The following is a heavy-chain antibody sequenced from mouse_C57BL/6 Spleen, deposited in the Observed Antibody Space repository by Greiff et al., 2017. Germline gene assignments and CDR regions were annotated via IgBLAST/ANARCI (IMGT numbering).Heavy chain of an antibody. CDR3: ARYMVTTGYYAVDY. J-gene: IGHJ4*01. Sequence: VKLVESGPGLVQPSQSLSITCTVSGFSLTSYGVHWVRQSPGKGLEWLGVIWSGGSTDYYAAFMSRLSITKDNSKSQVFFKVNSLQADDTAIYYLARYMVTTGYYAVDYWGQGTSVTVSS. V-gene: IGHV2-5*01. CDR1: GFSLTSYG. D-gene: IGHD2-2*01. CDR2: IWSGGST.